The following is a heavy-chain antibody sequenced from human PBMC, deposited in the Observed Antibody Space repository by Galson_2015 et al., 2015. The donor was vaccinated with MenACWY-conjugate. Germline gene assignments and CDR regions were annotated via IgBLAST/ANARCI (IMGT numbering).Heavy chain of an antibody. CDR3: ARGYSSGWSPGDPVFDYYYGMDV. V-gene: IGHV4-34*01. Sequence: SETLSLTCAVYGGSFSGSYWSWIRQPPGEGLEWIGEINHSGSTNYNPSLKSRVTISVDTSKNQFSLKLSSVTAADTAVYYCARGYSSGWSPGDPVFDYYYGMDVWGQGTTVTVSS. J-gene: IGHJ6*02. CDR2: INHSGST. CDR1: GGSFSGSY. D-gene: IGHD6-19*01.